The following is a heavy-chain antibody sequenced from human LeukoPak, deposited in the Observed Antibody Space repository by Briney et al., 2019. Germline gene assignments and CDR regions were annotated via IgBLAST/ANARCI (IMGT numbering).Heavy chain of an antibody. Sequence: KTSETLSLTCTVSGGSISSGGYYWSWIRQHPGKGLEWIGYIYYSGSTYYNPSLKSRVTISVDTSKNQFSLKLSSVTAADTAVYYCARDTGSYYFDYWGQGTLVTVSS. D-gene: IGHD2-8*02. CDR3: ARDTGSYYFDY. J-gene: IGHJ4*02. CDR1: GGSISSGGYY. CDR2: IYYSGST. V-gene: IGHV4-31*03.